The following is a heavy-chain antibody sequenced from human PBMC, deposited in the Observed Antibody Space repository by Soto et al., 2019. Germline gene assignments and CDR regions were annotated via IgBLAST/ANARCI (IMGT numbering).Heavy chain of an antibody. V-gene: IGHV4-34*01. D-gene: IGHD2-8*01. CDR1: GGSFSGYY. J-gene: IGHJ6*02. Sequence: SATLSLTCAVYGGSFSGYYWSWIRQPPGKGLEWIGEINHSGSTNYNPSLKSRVTISVDTSKNQFSLKLSSVTAADTAVYYCARGAVGYCTNGVCLWHYYYGMDVWGQGTTVTVSS. CDR3: ARGAVGYCTNGVCLWHYYYGMDV. CDR2: INHSGST.